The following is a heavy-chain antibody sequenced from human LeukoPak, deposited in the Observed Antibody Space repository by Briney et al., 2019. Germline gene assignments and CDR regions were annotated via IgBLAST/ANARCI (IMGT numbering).Heavy chain of an antibody. CDR2: IYYSGST. J-gene: IGHJ4*02. D-gene: IGHD2-21*02. CDR3: ARARRGGMVTRFDY. V-gene: IGHV4-59*01. CDR1: GGSINSYY. Sequence: SETLSLTCTVSGGSINSYYWSWIRQPPGKGLEWIGYIYYSGSTNYNTSLKSRVTISVDTSKNQFSLRLSSVTAADSAVYYCARARRGGMVTRFDYWGQGTLVTVSS.